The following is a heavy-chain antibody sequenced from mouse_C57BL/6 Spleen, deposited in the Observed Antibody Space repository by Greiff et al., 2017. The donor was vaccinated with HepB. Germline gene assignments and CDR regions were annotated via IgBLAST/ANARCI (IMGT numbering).Heavy chain of an antibody. CDR3: AREGDDYDGHRLDY. CDR2: IYPGDGDT. J-gene: IGHJ2*01. CDR1: GYAFSSYW. D-gene: IGHD2-4*01. Sequence: QVQLQQSGAELVKPGASVKISCKASGYAFSSYWMNWVKQRPGKGLEWIGQIYPGDGDTNYNGKFKGKATLTADKSSSTAYMQLSSLTSEDSAVYFCAREGDDYDGHRLDYWGQGTTLTVSS. V-gene: IGHV1-80*01.